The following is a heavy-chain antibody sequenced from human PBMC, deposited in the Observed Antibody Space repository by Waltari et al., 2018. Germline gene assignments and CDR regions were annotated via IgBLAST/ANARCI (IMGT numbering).Heavy chain of an antibody. Sequence: EVQLLESGGGLVQPGGSLRLSCVASGFTFSTYAVTWVRQAPGKGLEWVSTISGSGGSTYQADSMKGRFTISRDNSKNTLYLEMNSLRAEDTAIYYCVKNSGTYRGAFDIWGQGTTVTVSS. CDR2: ISGSGGST. CDR1: GFTFSTYA. D-gene: IGHD1-26*01. CDR3: VKNSGTYRGAFDI. J-gene: IGHJ3*02. V-gene: IGHV3-23*01.